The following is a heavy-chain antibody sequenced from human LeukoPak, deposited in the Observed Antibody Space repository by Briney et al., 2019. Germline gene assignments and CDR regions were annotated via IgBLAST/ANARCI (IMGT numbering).Heavy chain of an antibody. CDR1: GYTFTFYY. V-gene: IGHV1-2*04. J-gene: IGHJ5*02. CDR3: ATGAFFRYLDLLLEGGPNWFDP. CDR2: INPNSGGT. Sequence: ASVKVSCKASGYTFTFYYIHWVRQAPAQGLELMGLINPNSGGTNYSHKFQGWVTMTMDTSISTAYMELSTLRPDDTAVSYGATGAFFRYLDLLLEGGPNWFDPWGQGTLVTVSS. D-gene: IGHD3-9*01.